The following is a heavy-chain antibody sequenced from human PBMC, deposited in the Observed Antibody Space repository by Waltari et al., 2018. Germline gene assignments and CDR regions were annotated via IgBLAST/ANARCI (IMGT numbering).Heavy chain of an antibody. V-gene: IGHV4-38-2*02. CDR2: IYHSGST. D-gene: IGHD2-15*01. J-gene: IGHJ5*02. CDR1: GYSISSGSY. CDR3: AREDGNCSGGSCYSADNWFDP. Sequence: QVQLQESGPGLVKPSETLSLTCAVSGYSISSGSYWGWLGQPPGKGRAWIVSIYHSGSTYYNPSLKSRVTISVDTSKNQFSLKLSSVTAADTAVYYCAREDGNCSGGSCYSADNWFDPWGQGTLVTVSS.